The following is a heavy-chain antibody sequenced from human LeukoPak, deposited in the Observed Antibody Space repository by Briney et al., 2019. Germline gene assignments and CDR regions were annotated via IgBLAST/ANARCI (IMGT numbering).Heavy chain of an antibody. CDR2: ISGSGGST. Sequence: TGGPLRLSCAASGFTFSSYAMSWVRQAPGKGLEWVSAISGSGGSTYYADSVKGRFTISRDNSKNTLYLQMNSLRAEDTAVYYCAKDLTYATRGYYYYMDVWGKGTTVTVSS. J-gene: IGHJ6*03. CDR1: GFTFSSYA. D-gene: IGHD2-8*01. CDR3: AKDLTYATRGYYYYMDV. V-gene: IGHV3-23*01.